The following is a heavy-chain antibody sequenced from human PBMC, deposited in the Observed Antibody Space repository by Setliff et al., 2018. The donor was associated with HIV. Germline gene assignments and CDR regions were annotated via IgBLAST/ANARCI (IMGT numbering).Heavy chain of an antibody. CDR3: TTNFYNFWSGYYDYFDF. CDR2: IKSRTVTETT. D-gene: IGHD3-3*01. CDR1: GFTFSKAW. Sequence: GGSLRLSCAAAGFTFSKAWMSWFRQTPGKGLEWVGRIKSRTVTETTDVAAPVKDRFTFSRDDSKSIAYLQVSSLKTEDTAIYYCTTNFYNFWSGYYDYFDFWGQGALVTVSS. V-gene: IGHV3-15*01. J-gene: IGHJ4*02.